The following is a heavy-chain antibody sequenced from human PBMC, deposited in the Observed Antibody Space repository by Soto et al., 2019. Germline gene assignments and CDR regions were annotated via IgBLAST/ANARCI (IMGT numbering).Heavy chain of an antibody. J-gene: IGHJ4*02. D-gene: IGHD3-3*01. Sequence: GGSLRLSCAASGFTFDDYAMHWVRQAPGKGLEWVSGISWNSGSIGYADSVKGRFTISRDNAKNSLYLQMNSLRAEDTALYYCAKGPVRFLEWLIYFDYWGQGTLVTVSS. V-gene: IGHV3-9*01. CDR2: ISWNSGSI. CDR3: AKGPVRFLEWLIYFDY. CDR1: GFTFDDYA.